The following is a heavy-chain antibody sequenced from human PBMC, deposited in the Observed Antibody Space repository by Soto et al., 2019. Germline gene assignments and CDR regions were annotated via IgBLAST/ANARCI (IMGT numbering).Heavy chain of an antibody. CDR1: GYTFTNHD. CDR2: VNPNSGNT. V-gene: IGHV1-8*01. Sequence: QVQLVQSGAEVKQPGASVKVSCKASGYTFTNHDISWVRQAPGQGLEWMGWVNPNSGNTGSAQKFQGRVTMTRDTSISTAYMELRSLRSDDTAVYYCPRGREILVRGAGATHFYYYYLDVWGKGTTVTVSS. D-gene: IGHD3-10*01. J-gene: IGHJ6*03. CDR3: PRGREILVRGAGATHFYYYYLDV.